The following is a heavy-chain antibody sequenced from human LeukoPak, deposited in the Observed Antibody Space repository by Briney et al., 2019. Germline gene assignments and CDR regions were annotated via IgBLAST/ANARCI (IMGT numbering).Heavy chain of an antibody. J-gene: IGHJ4*02. D-gene: IGHD6-13*01. CDR1: GFTFSNYG. V-gene: IGHV3-30*18. CDR2: ISYDGSNN. CDR3: AKEWGKYSSSWYGLDY. Sequence: PGGSLRLSCAASGFTFSNYGMHWVRQAPGKGLEWVAVISYDGSNNYYAESVKGRLTISRDNSKNTLYLHMNSLRVEDTAVYYCAKEWGKYSSSWYGLDYWGQGTLVTVSS.